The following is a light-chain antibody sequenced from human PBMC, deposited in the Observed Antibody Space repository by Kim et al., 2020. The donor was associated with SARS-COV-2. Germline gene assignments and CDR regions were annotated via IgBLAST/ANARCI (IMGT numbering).Light chain of an antibody. CDR3: QTWDTGIRV. Sequence: APYKLTGHLSSGHSSHAIAWHQQQPEKGPRYLMKLNSDGSHSKGDGIPDRFSGSSSGAERYLTISSLQSEDEADYYCQTWDTGIRVFGGGTQLTVL. CDR2: LNSDGSH. CDR1: SGHSSHA. V-gene: IGLV4-69*01. J-gene: IGLJ3*02.